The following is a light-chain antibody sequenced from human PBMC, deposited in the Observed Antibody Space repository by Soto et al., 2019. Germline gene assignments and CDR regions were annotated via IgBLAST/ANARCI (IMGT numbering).Light chain of an antibody. Sequence: QSVLTQPPSVSGAPGQRVTISCSGSSSNIGAGYDVHWYQQLPGTAPKLLIYDNTNRPSGVPDRFSGSKSGTSASLAITGLQVDDEADSYCQSYDTSLSGYVFGTGTKVTVL. CDR2: DNT. CDR1: SSNIGAGYD. J-gene: IGLJ1*01. CDR3: QSYDTSLSGYV. V-gene: IGLV1-40*01.